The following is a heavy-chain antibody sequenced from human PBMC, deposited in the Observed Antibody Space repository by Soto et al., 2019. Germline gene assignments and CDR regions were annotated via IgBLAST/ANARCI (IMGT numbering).Heavy chain of an antibody. V-gene: IGHV3-33*01. CDR1: GFTFSSYG. D-gene: IGHD3-22*01. CDR2: IWYDGSNK. CDR3: ARRDTVKVVITGDAFDI. Sequence: SGGSLRLSCAASGFTFSSYGMHWVRQAPGKGLEWVAVIWYDGSNKYYADSVKGRFTISRDNSKNTLYLQMNSLRAEDTAVYYCARRDTVKVVITGDAFDIWGQGTMVTVSS. J-gene: IGHJ3*02.